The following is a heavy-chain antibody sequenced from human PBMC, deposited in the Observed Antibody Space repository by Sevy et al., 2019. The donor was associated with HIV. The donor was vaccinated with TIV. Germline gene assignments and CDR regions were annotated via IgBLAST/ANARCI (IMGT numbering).Heavy chain of an antibody. J-gene: IGHJ3*02. CDR2: IRSKANSYAT. Sequence: GGSLRLSCAASGFTFSGSAMHWVRQASGKGLEWVGRIRSKANSYATAYAASVKGRFTIPRDDSKNTAYLQMNSLKTEDTAVYYCTRQGDIVLVPAAIRGAFDIWGQGTMVTVSS. CDR1: GFTFSGSA. D-gene: IGHD2-2*01. CDR3: TRQGDIVLVPAAIRGAFDI. V-gene: IGHV3-73*01.